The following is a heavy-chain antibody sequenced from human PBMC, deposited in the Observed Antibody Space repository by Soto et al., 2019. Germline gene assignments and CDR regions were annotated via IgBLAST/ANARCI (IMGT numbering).Heavy chain of an antibody. CDR2: INAGNGNT. V-gene: IGHV1-3*01. CDR1: GYTFTSYA. D-gene: IGHD6-19*01. J-gene: IGHJ4*02. CDR3: ARGLAVAEDFDY. Sequence: ASVKVSCKASGYTFTSYAMHWVRQAPGQRLEWMGWINAGNGNTKYSQKFQGRVTITRDTSASTAYMELSSLRSEDTAVYYCARGLAVAEDFDYWGQGTLVTVSS.